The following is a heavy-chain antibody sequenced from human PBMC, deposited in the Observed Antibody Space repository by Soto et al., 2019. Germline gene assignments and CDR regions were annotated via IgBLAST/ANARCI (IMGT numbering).Heavy chain of an antibody. CDR3: ARDERYGGSPN. CDR1: GGTFSSYT. CDR2: IIPILRIA. V-gene: IGHV1-69*08. D-gene: IGHD3-16*01. Sequence: QVQLVQSGAEVKKPGSSVKVSCKASGGTFSSYTISWVRQAPGQGLEWMGRIIPILRIANYAQKFPGRVTITADKSTSTAYMELSSLRSEDTAVYYCARDERYGGSPNWGQGPTVTVSS. J-gene: IGHJ6*02.